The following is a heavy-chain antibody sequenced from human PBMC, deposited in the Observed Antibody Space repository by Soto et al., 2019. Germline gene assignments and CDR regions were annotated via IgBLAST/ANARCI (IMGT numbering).Heavy chain of an antibody. J-gene: IGHJ6*02. Sequence: QVQLQESGPGLVKPSQTLSLTCTVSGGSISSGGYYWSWIRQHPGKGLEWIGYIYYSGSTYYNPSLKSRLTITVDTSNNQFSLKLSSVTAADTAVYYCARGLPHDYGDYYYYYGMDVWGQGTTVTVSS. V-gene: IGHV4-31*03. CDR2: IYYSGST. D-gene: IGHD4-17*01. CDR3: ARGLPHDYGDYYYYYGMDV. CDR1: GGSISSGGYY.